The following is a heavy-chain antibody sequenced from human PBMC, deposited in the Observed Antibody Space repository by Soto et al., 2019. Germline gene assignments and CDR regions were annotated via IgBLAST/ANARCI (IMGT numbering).Heavy chain of an antibody. CDR3: ARRADFWEDAFDI. Sequence: GESLKISCKGSGHSFTSYWISWVRQMPGKGLEWMGIIYPGDSDTRYSPSFQGQVTISADKSISTAYLQWSSLKASDTAMYYCARRADFWEDAFDIWGQGTMVTVSS. D-gene: IGHD3-3*01. J-gene: IGHJ3*02. V-gene: IGHV5-51*01. CDR2: IYPGDSDT. CDR1: GHSFTSYW.